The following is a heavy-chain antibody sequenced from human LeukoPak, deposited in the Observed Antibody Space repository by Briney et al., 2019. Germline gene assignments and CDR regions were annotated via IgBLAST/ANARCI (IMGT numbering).Heavy chain of an antibody. CDR2: IRYDGSNK. V-gene: IGHV3-30*02. CDR1: GFTFSSYG. CDR3: AKGWYSSSWYVSPADLPTDY. D-gene: IGHD6-13*01. Sequence: PGGSLRLSCAASGFTFSSYGMHWVRQAPGKGLEWVAFIRYDGSNKYYADSVKGRFTISRDNSKNTLYLQMNSLRAEDTAVYYCAKGWYSSSWYVSPADLPTDYWGQGTLVTVSS. J-gene: IGHJ4*02.